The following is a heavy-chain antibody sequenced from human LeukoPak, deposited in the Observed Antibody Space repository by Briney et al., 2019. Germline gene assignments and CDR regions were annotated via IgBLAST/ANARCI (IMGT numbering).Heavy chain of an antibody. CDR1: GASLSGYY. D-gene: IGHD6-19*01. J-gene: IGHJ4*02. Sequence: PSETLSLTCGVHGASLSGYYWTWIRQFPGKGREWIGEINHSGTTDDNPSLKSRVTISVDASKTQFSLKLTSVTAADTAVHYCARGRGWNYFDYWGLGTLVTVSS. CDR3: ARGRGWNYFDY. CDR2: INHSGTT. V-gene: IGHV4-34*01.